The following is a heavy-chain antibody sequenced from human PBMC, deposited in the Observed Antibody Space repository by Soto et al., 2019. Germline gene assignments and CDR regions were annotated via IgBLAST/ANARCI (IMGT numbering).Heavy chain of an antibody. D-gene: IGHD6-19*01. Sequence: PSETLSLTCTVSGGSISGYYWSWIRQPPGKGLEWIGYIFYSGSTNYNPSLRSRVTISVDTSKNQFSLKLSSVTTADTAMYYCERVGSSGWSPDYWGQGTLVTVSS. V-gene: IGHV4-59*01. CDR1: GGSISGYY. J-gene: IGHJ4*02. CDR2: IFYSGST. CDR3: ERVGSSGWSPDY.